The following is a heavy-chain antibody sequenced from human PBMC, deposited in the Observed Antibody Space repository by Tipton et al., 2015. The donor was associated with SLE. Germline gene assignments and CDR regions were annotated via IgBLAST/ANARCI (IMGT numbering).Heavy chain of an antibody. J-gene: IGHJ4*02. CDR3: VKSRDYYDILTGFFDQ. D-gene: IGHD3-9*01. CDR2: VSRQSGSI. V-gene: IGHV3-9*01. Sequence: EALGFTLDDSAMHWARQAPGKGLEWVAGVSRQSGSIGHGESVKGRFTISRDNAQNIVYLQMRSLTRDDTALYFCVKSRDYYDILTGFFDQWGQGALVTVSS. CDR1: GFTLDDSA.